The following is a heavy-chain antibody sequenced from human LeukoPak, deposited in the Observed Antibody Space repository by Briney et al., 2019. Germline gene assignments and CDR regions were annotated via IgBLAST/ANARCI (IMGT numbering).Heavy chain of an antibody. Sequence: GGSLRLSCAASGFTFSNYAMSWVRQAPGKGLEWVSIISGSAGSTSSSHSLKGRFTISTDNSTNTLYMQMNTLRAADTAVYYCAKRRVAGSRESDYWGQGTLVTVSS. CDR3: AKRRVAGSRESDY. CDR1: GFTFSNYA. D-gene: IGHD6-19*01. CDR2: ISGSAGST. J-gene: IGHJ4*02. V-gene: IGHV3-23*01.